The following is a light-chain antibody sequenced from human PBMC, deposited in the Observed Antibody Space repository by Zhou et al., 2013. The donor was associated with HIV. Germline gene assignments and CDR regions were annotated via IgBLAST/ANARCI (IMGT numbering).Light chain of an antibody. CDR1: QSVDTY. CDR3: QQYNRWPPLT. V-gene: IGKV3-15*01. J-gene: IGKJ4*01. Sequence: EVLMTQSPVTLSVSPGARATLSCRASQSVDTYLAWYQQRPGQPPRLLIYDASTRATGVPVRFSGSGSGTEFTLSIANLQSEDVAVYYCQQYNRWPPLTFGGGTQVE. CDR2: DAS.